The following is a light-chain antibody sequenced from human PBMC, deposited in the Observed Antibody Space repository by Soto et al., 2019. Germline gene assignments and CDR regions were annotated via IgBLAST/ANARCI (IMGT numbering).Light chain of an antibody. CDR1: SSDVGGYNY. CDR3: VSYTSRSTVI. J-gene: IGLJ2*01. V-gene: IGLV2-14*03. Sequence: QSVLTQPASVSGSLGQSVTISCTGTSSDVGGYNYVSWYQQHPTKAPKLIISDVSNRPSGVSNRFSGSQSGNTASLTISGLQADDEADYHCVSYTSRSTVIFGGGTKVTVL. CDR2: DVS.